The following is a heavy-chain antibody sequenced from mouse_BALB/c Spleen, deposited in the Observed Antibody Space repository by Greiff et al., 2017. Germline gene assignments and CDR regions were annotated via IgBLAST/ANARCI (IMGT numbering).Heavy chain of an antibody. V-gene: IGHV5-12-1*01. CDR3: ERPRY. Sequence: EVQLVESGGGLVKPGGSLKLSCAASGFAFSSYDMSWVRQTPEKRLEWVAYISSGGGSTYYPDTVKGRFTISRDNAKNTQYLQMSSLKSEDTAMYYCERPRYWGQGTLVTVSA. J-gene: IGHJ3*02. CDR1: GFAFSSYD. CDR2: ISSGGGST.